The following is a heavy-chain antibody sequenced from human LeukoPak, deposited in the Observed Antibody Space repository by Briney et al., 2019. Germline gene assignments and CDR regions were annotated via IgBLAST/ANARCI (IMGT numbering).Heavy chain of an antibody. Sequence: GASVKVSCKASGYTFISYDINWVRQATGQGLEWMGWTNPKSGNTGYAQKFQGRVTMTRSTSISTAYMELSSLRPEDTAVYYCARVTGSIDYWGQGTLVTVSS. CDR1: GYTFISYD. CDR3: ARVTGSIDY. V-gene: IGHV1-8*01. J-gene: IGHJ4*02. CDR2: TNPKSGNT. D-gene: IGHD1-26*01.